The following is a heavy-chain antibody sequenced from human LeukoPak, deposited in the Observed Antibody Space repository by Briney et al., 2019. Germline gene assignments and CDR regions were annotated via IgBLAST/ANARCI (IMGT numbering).Heavy chain of an antibody. CDR1: GFTFSSYS. Sequence: PGGSLRLSCAASGFTFSSYSMNWVRQAPGKGLEWFSSIIISSSYIYYADSVKGRFTISRDNAKNSLYLQMNSLRAEDTAVYYCARRPYCSSTSCYNGWFDPWGQGTLVTVSS. J-gene: IGHJ5*02. V-gene: IGHV3-21*01. D-gene: IGHD2-2*02. CDR2: IIISSSYI. CDR3: ARRPYCSSTSCYNGWFDP.